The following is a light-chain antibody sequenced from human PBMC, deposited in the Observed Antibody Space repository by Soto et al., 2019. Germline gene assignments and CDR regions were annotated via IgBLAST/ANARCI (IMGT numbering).Light chain of an antibody. Sequence: QSALTQPASVSGSPGQSITISCTGASSDVGTYNLVSWYQQHPGKAPKLMIYEVSKRPSGVSNRFSGSKSGNTASLTISGLQAEDEADYYCCSYAGSNTLYVFGTGTKVTV. V-gene: IGLV2-23*02. CDR3: CSYAGSNTLYV. CDR2: EVS. CDR1: SSDVGTYNL. J-gene: IGLJ1*01.